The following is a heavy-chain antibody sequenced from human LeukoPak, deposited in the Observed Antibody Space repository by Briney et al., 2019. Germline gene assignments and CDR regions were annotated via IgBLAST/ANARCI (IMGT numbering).Heavy chain of an antibody. V-gene: IGHV1-69*04. CDR2: IIPILGIA. CDR3: ARAGAAAGPYYFDY. CDR1: GGTFSSYA. J-gene: IGHJ4*02. D-gene: IGHD6-13*01. Sequence: GASVKVSCKASGGTFSSYAISWVRQAPGQGLEWMGRIIPILGIANYAQKFQGRVTITTDESTSTAYMELSSLRSEDTAVYYCARAGAAAGPYYFDYWGQGTLVTVSS.